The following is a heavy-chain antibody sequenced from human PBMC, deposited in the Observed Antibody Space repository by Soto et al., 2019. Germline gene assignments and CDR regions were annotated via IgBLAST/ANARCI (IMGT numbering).Heavy chain of an antibody. Sequence: SETLSLTCAVYGGSFSGYYWSWIRQPPGKGLEWIGEINHSGSTNYNPSLKSRVTISVDTSKNQFSLKLSSVTAADTAVYYCARGPRYYYGSGKRCGMDVWGQGNTVTVS. J-gene: IGHJ6*02. V-gene: IGHV4-34*01. CDR2: INHSGST. CDR1: GGSFSGYY. D-gene: IGHD3-10*01. CDR3: ARGPRYYYGSGKRCGMDV.